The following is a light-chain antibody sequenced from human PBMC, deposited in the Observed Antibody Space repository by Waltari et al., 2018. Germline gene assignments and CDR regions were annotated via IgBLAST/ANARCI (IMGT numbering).Light chain of an antibody. V-gene: IGKV4-1*01. Sequence: DVVMTQSPDSLAVSLGERATINCKSNQSLLYSSNNKNYLTWYQQKPGQPPNLLIYWASTRESCVPDRFSGSGSGTDFTLTISSLQAEDVAVYYCHQYYTTPWTFGQGTKVEIK. CDR1: QSLLYSSNNKNY. CDR3: HQYYTTPWT. J-gene: IGKJ1*01. CDR2: WAS.